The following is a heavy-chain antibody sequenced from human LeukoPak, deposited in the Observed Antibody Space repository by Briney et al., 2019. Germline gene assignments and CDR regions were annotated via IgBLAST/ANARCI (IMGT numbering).Heavy chain of an antibody. D-gene: IGHD6-6*01. J-gene: IGHJ4*02. V-gene: IGHV4-34*01. CDR3: ARSFGGGIAPRGGDFDY. Sequence: SETLSLTCAVYGGSFSGYYWSWICHPLRKGLEGIGEINHSGSTKHNPSLTMRVTISVDTSKHQFSLKLSSVTAADRAVYYCARSFGGGIAPRGGDFDYWGQGTLVTVSS. CDR1: GGSFSGYY. CDR2: INHSGST.